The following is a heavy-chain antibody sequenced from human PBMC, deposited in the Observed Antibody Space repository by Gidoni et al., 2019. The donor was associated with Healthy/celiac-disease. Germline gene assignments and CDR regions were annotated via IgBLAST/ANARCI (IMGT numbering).Heavy chain of an antibody. CDR2: IRRKANSYAT. Sequence: EVQLVESGGGLVQPGGSLTLSCAASGFPFSGSAMHWGRQASGKGLEWVGRIRRKANSYATAYAASVKGRFTIARDDSKNTAYLQMNSLKTEDTAVYYCTRPITIFGVVTNYWGQGTLVTVSS. CDR1: GFPFSGSA. V-gene: IGHV3-73*02. J-gene: IGHJ4*02. D-gene: IGHD3-3*01. CDR3: TRPITIFGVVTNY.